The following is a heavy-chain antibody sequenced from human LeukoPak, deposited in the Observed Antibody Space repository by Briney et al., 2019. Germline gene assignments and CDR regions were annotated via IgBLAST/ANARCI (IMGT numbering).Heavy chain of an antibody. CDR2: IHNNGNT. Sequence: SEPLSLTCAVSSDAISDTGYSWNWIRQPPGKDLEWIGYIHNNGNTFYNPSLKSRLTISIDRSKNQFSLRLTSVTAADTAVYFCARNSYSYGPNFDFWGQGILVTVSS. CDR1: SDAISDTGYS. D-gene: IGHD5-18*01. CDR3: ARNSYSYGPNFDF. J-gene: IGHJ4*02. V-gene: IGHV4-30-2*01.